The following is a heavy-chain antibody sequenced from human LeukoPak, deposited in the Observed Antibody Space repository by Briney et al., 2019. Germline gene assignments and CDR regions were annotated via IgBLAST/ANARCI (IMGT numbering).Heavy chain of an antibody. CDR3: ARDYCSSTSCSFDFGY. D-gene: IGHD2-2*01. CDR1: GGSISRSNYY. J-gene: IGHJ4*02. CDR2: IFYSGST. Sequence: PSETLSLTCSVSGGSISRSNYYWGWIRQPPGKGLEWIGSIFYSGSTYYNPSLKSRVTISVDTSKNQFSLKLSSVTAADTAVYYCARDYCSSTSCSFDFGYWGQGTLVTVSS. V-gene: IGHV4-39*07.